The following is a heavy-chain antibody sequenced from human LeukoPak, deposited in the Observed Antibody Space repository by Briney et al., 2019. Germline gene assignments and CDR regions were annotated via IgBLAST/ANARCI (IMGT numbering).Heavy chain of an antibody. Sequence: GGSLRLSCAASGFTFSDYNMNWVRQAPGKRLEWVSSISSTSGYIYYADSVKGRSTISRDNAENSLSLQMNSLRGEDTAVYYCARGKRGSGTWSFDYWGQGTLVTVSS. D-gene: IGHD6-13*01. CDR1: GFTFSDYN. J-gene: IGHJ4*02. V-gene: IGHV3-21*01. CDR2: ISSTSGYI. CDR3: ARGKRGSGTWSFDY.